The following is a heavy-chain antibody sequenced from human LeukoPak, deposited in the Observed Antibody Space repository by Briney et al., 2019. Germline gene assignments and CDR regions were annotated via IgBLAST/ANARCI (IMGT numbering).Heavy chain of an antibody. CDR2: IYYGGST. CDR1: GDSISSSSHY. V-gene: IGHV4-39*07. J-gene: IGHJ5*02. D-gene: IGHD2/OR15-2a*01. Sequence: PSETLSLTCTVSGDSISSSSHYWGWIRQPPGKGLECIWSIYYGGSTYSNPSLKSRVTISVDTFKNQFSLKLTSVTAADTAVYYCARDFYASGFYFWFDPWGQGMLVTVSS. CDR3: ARDFYASGFYFWFDP.